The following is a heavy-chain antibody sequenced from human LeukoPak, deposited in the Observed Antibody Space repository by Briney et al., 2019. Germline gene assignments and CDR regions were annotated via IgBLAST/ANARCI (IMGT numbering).Heavy chain of an antibody. V-gene: IGHV3-53*01. CDR2: IYSGGST. CDR1: GFTVGSNY. CDR3: ARDQVAARPYAFDI. D-gene: IGHD6-6*01. Sequence: GGSLRLSCAASGFTVGSNYMSWVRQAPGKGLEWVSVIYSGGSTYYADSVKGRFTIFRDNSKNTLYLQMNSLRAEDTAVYYCARDQVAARPYAFDIWGQGTMVTVSS. J-gene: IGHJ3*02.